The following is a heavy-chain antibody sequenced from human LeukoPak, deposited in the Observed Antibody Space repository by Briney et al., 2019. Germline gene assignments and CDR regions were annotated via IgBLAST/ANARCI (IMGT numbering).Heavy chain of an antibody. D-gene: IGHD3-16*01. CDR3: AKDVMITFQNWFDP. V-gene: IGHV3-23*01. CDR1: GFTFSSYA. J-gene: IGHJ5*02. Sequence: GGSLRLSCAASGFTFSSYAMSWVRQAPGKGLEWVSAISGSGGSTYYADSVKGRFTISRDNSKNTLYLQMNSLRAEDKAVYYCAKDVMITFQNWFDPWGQGTLVTVSS. CDR2: ISGSGGST.